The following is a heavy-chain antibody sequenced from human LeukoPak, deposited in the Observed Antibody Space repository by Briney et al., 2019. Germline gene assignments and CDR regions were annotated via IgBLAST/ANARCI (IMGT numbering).Heavy chain of an antibody. CDR3: ARAYCSSTSCHINNWFDP. CDR1: GGTFSSYA. CDR2: IIPIFGTA. Sequence: SVKVSCKASGGTFSSYAISWVRQAPGQGLEWMGGIIPIFGTANYAQKFQGRVTITTDESTSTAYMELSSLRSEDTAVYYCARAYCSSTSCHINNWFDPWGQGTLVTVSS. V-gene: IGHV1-69*05. J-gene: IGHJ5*02. D-gene: IGHD2-2*02.